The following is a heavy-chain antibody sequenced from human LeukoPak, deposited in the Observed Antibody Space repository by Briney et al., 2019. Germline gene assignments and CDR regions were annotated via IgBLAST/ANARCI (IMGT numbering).Heavy chain of an antibody. V-gene: IGHV3-23*01. CDR1: GITFSTYA. CDR3: TKEVAVVALWRAFDI. D-gene: IGHD3-22*01. CDR2: INDSGRST. J-gene: IGHJ3*02. Sequence: GGSLRLSCAASGITFSTYAMRWVRQAPGKGLEWVSCINDSGRSTFYADSVRGRFTISRDSSKNTLYLQMISLRAEDTAGYWCTKEVAVVALWRAFDISGEG.